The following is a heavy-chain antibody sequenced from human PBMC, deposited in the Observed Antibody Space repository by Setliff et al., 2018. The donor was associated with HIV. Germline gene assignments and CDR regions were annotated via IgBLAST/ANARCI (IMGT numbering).Heavy chain of an antibody. CDR2: IYYSGST. D-gene: IGHD6-19*01. CDR1: GGSSSSYY. CDR3: ARGPRGIAVAGDAFDI. V-gene: IGHV4-59*01. Sequence: PSETLSLPYTVPGGSSSSYYWSWIRQPPGKGLEWIGYIYYSGSTNYNTSLKCRVTISVDTSKNQFSLKLSSVTAADTAVYYCARGPRGIAVAGDAFDIWGQGTMVTVSS. J-gene: IGHJ3*02.